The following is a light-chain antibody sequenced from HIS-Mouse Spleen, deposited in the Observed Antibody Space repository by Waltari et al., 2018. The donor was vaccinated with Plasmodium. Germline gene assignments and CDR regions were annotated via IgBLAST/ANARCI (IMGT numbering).Light chain of an antibody. J-gene: IGKJ3*01. Sequence: EIVMTQSPATLSVSPGERATLSCRASQSVSSNLAWYQQKPGQAPRLLNYGASTRATGIPARCSGSGSGTELTLTISSLQSEDFAVYYCQQYNNWSFTFGPGTKVDIK. CDR1: QSVSSN. CDR3: QQYNNWSFT. V-gene: IGKV3-15*01. CDR2: GAS.